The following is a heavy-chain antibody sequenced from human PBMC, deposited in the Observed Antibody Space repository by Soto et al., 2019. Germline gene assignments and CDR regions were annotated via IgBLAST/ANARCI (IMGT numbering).Heavy chain of an antibody. Sequence: SVKVSCKSSGGTFSSYAISWVRQAPGQGLEWMGGIIPIFGTANYAQKFQGRVTITADESTSTAYMELSSLRSEDTAVYYCARANYDSSGSYYYYGMDVWGQGTMVTVSS. CDR1: GGTFSSYA. CDR2: IIPIFGTA. J-gene: IGHJ6*02. CDR3: ARANYDSSGSYYYYGMDV. V-gene: IGHV1-69*13. D-gene: IGHD3-22*01.